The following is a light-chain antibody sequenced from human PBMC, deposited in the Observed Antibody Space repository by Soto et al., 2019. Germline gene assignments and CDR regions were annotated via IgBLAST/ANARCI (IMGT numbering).Light chain of an antibody. CDR2: ANS. CDR1: SSNIGSGYD. V-gene: IGLV1-40*01. Sequence: QSVLTQPPSVSGAPGQRVTISCTGTSSNIGSGYDVHWYQQVPGTAPKLLIFANSSRPSGVPDRFSGSRSGTSASLAITGLQAEDEADYFCQSYDSSLSGYYVFGTGTKVTVL. J-gene: IGLJ1*01. CDR3: QSYDSSLSGYYV.